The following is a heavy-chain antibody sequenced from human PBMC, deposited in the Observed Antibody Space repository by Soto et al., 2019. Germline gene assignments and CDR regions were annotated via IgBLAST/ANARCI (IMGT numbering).Heavy chain of an antibody. J-gene: IGHJ5*02. D-gene: IGHD2-2*01. CDR3: ARGAQERRIVVVPAAMDNWFDP. V-gene: IGHV4-39*01. Sequence: PSETLSLTCTVSGGSISSSSYYWGWIRQPPGKGLEWIGSIYYSGSTYYNPSLKSRVTTSVDTSKNQFSLKLSSVTAADTAVYYCARGAQERRIVVVPAAMDNWFDPWGQGTLVTVSS. CDR1: GGSISSSSYY. CDR2: IYYSGST.